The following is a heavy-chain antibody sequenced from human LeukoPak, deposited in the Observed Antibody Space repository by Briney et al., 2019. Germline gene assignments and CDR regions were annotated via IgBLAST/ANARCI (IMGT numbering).Heavy chain of an antibody. CDR3: AKDLLRFLEWLSRNWFDP. J-gene: IGHJ5*02. V-gene: IGHV3-30*02. CDR2: IRYDGSNK. D-gene: IGHD3-3*01. CDR1: GFSVSTNY. Sequence: GGSLRLSCAASGFSVSTNYLGWVRQAPGKGLEWVAFIRYDGSNKYYADSVKGRFTISRDNSKNTLYLQMNSLRAEDTAVYYCAKDLLRFLEWLSRNWFDPWGQGTLVTVSS.